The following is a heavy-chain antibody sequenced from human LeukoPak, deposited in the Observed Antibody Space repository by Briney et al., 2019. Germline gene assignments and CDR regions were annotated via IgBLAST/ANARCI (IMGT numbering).Heavy chain of an antibody. V-gene: IGHV4-59*08. CDR2: IYYSGST. Sequence: SETLSLTCTVSGGSISSYYWSWIRQPPGKGLEWIGYIYYSGSTNYNPSLKSRVTISVDTSKNQFSLKLSSVTAADTAVYYCARHYYDSSGYSAQYYFDYWGQGTLVTVSS. D-gene: IGHD3-22*01. CDR1: GGSISSYY. J-gene: IGHJ4*02. CDR3: ARHYYDSSGYSAQYYFDY.